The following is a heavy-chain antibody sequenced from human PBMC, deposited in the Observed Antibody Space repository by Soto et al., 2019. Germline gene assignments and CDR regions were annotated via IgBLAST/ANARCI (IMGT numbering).Heavy chain of an antibody. CDR1: GYTFTSYH. V-gene: IGHV1-18*01. D-gene: IGHD1-26*01. CDR2: VSGYDGDT. Sequence: QVQLVQSGAEVKKPGASVRVSCKASGYTFTSYHIAWVRQAPGQGLEWMGSVSGYDGDTNYAQSFQGRVTMTTDHSTNTAYMELRSLRSDDTAMYFCAKAGIVATSPGRGTSFDYWGQGTLVTVSS. CDR3: AKAGIVATSPGRGTSFDY. J-gene: IGHJ4*02.